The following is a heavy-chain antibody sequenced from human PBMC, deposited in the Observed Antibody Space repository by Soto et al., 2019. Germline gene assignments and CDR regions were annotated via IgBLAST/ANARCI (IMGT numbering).Heavy chain of an antibody. J-gene: IGHJ5*02. CDR1: GGSINSYY. V-gene: IGHV4-59*08. CDR3: ARVPGP. Sequence: SETLSLTCTVSGGSINSYYWSWIRQPPGKGLEWIGYIYYSGSTNYNPSLKSRVTISVDTSKNQISLKLSSVTAADTAVYYCARVPGPWGQGTLVTVSS. CDR2: IYYSGST. D-gene: IGHD2-2*01.